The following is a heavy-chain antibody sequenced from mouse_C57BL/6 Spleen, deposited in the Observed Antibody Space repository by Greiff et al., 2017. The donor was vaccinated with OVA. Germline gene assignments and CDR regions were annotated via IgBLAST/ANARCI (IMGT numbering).Heavy chain of an antibody. J-gene: IGHJ3*01. D-gene: IGHD1-1*01. V-gene: IGHV2-2*01. CDR1: GFSLTSYG. Sequence: QVQLQQSGPGLVQPSQSLSITCTVSGFSLTSYGVHWVRQSPGKGLEWLGVIWSGGSTYYNAAFISRLSISKDNSKSQVFFKMNSLQADDTAIYYCARNYGATVPAGFAYWGQGTLVTVSA. CDR3: ARNYGATVPAGFAY. CDR2: IWSGGST.